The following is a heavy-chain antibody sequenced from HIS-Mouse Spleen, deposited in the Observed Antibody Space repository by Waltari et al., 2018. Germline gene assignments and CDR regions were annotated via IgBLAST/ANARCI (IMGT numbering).Heavy chain of an antibody. V-gene: IGHV1-58*02. D-gene: IGHD6-13*01. CDR2: LVVGSGNT. J-gene: IGHJ3*02. CDR3: AAAGYSSSWYAFDI. CDR1: GFTFTSYA. Sequence: QMQLVQSGPEVKKPGTSVKVSCKASGFTFTSYAMQWVRQALGQRLEWIGWLVVGSGNTNYAQKFQERVTITRDMSTSTAYMELSSLRSEDTAVYYCAAAGYSSSWYAFDIWGQGTMVTVSS.